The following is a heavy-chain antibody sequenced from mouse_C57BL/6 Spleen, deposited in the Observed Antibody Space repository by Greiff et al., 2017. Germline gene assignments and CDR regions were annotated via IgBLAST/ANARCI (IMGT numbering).Heavy chain of an antibody. CDR1: GFTFSSYA. J-gene: IGHJ1*03. CDR3: ARSLYDYASYWYFDV. Sequence: DVKLVESGGGLVKPGGSLTLSCAASGFTFSSYAMSWVRQTPEKRLEWVATISDGGSYTYYPDNVKGRFTISRDNAKNNLYLQMSHLKSEDTAMYYCARSLYDYASYWYFDVWGTGTTVTVSS. CDR2: ISDGGSYT. D-gene: IGHD2-4*01. V-gene: IGHV5-4*03.